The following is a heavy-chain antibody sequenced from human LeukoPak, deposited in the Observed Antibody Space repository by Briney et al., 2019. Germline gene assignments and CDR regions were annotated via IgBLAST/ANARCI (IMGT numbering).Heavy chain of an antibody. CDR3: ARDLSDQDSYFDY. V-gene: IGHV4-38-2*02. CDR2: IYHSGST. D-gene: IGHD2/OR15-2a*01. Sequence: SETLSLTCTVSGYSISSGYYWGWIRQPPGKGLEWIGSIYHSGSTYYNPSLKSRVTISVDTSKNQFSLKLSSVTAADTAVYYCARDLSDQDSYFDYWGQGTLVTASS. J-gene: IGHJ4*02. CDR1: GYSISSGYY.